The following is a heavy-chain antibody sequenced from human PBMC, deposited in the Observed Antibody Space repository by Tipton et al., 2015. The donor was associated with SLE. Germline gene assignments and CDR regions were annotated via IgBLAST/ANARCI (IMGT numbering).Heavy chain of an antibody. V-gene: IGHV4-61*01. Sequence: GLVKPSETLSLTCGVSGYSISSGHYWSWIRQPPGKGLEWIGYIHYSGSTNYNPSLKSRVTMSVDTSKNQFSLKLSSVTAADTALYYCARHFSGSYSFDYWGQGKLVTVSS. CDR2: IHYSGST. J-gene: IGHJ4*02. CDR3: ARHFSGSYSFDY. D-gene: IGHD1-26*01. CDR1: GYSISSGHY.